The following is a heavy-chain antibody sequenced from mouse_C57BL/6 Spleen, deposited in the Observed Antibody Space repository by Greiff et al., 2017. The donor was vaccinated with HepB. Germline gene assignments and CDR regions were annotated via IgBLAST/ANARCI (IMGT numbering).Heavy chain of an antibody. Sequence: EVQRVESGPGLAKPSQTLSLTCSVTGYSITSDYWNWIRKFPGNKLEYMGYISYSGSTYYNPSLKSRISITRDTSKNQYYLQLKSVTTEDTATYYCARTVVATDWYFDVWGTGTTVTVSS. CDR2: ISYSGST. CDR1: GYSITSDY. V-gene: IGHV3-8*01. D-gene: IGHD1-1*01. CDR3: ARTVVATDWYFDV. J-gene: IGHJ1*03.